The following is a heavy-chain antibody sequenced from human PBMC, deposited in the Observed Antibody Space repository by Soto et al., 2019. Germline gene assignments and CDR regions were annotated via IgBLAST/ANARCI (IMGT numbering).Heavy chain of an antibody. V-gene: IGHV4-59*01. CDR2: IYYSGST. J-gene: IGHJ5*02. D-gene: IGHD6-13*01. Sequence: SETLSLTCTVSGGSISSYYWSWIRQPPGKGLEWIGYIYYSGSTNYNPSLKSRVTISVDTSKNQFSLKLSSVTAADTAVYYCAREGEIAAADDWFDPWGQGTLVTVSS. CDR3: AREGEIAAADDWFDP. CDR1: GGSISSYY.